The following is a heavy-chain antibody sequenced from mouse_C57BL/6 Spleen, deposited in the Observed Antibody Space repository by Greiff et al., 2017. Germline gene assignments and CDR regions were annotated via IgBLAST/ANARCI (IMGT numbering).Heavy chain of an antibody. CDR1: GYAFTNYL. J-gene: IGHJ4*01. CDR3: ARRGNDYAMDY. V-gene: IGHV1-54*01. CDR2: INPGSGGT. Sequence: VQLQQSGAELVRPGTSVKVSCKASGYAFTNYLIEWVKQRPGQGLEWIGVINPGSGGTNYNEKFKGKATLTADKSSSTAYMQLSSLTSEDPAVYFCARRGNDYAMDYWGQGTSVTVSS.